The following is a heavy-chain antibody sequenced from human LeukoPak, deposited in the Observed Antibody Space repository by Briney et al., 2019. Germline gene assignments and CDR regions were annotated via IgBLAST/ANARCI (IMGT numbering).Heavy chain of an antibody. CDR1: GFIFDDHA. Sequence: PGRSLRLSCEGSGFIFDDHAFHWVRQAPGKGLEWVSGISWNSGGIVYAGSVKGRFTISRDNAKKSLFLQMNSLRLEDTALYYCARGGSSGWTSEKGMDVWGQGTTVIVSS. CDR3: ARGGSSGWTSEKGMDV. CDR2: ISWNSGGI. J-gene: IGHJ6*02. V-gene: IGHV3-9*01. D-gene: IGHD6-19*01.